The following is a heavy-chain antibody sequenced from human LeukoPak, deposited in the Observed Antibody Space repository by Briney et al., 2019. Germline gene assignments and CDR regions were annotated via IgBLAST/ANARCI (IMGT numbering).Heavy chain of an antibody. Sequence: GASVTVSCKASGYTFTSYGISWVRQAPAQGLEWMGWISAYNSNTNYAQKLQGRVTMTTDTSTSTAYMELRSLRSDDTAVYYCARVPYSSGWYGTYYFDYWGQGTLVTVSS. D-gene: IGHD6-19*01. CDR2: ISAYNSNT. V-gene: IGHV1-18*01. CDR3: ARVPYSSGWYGTYYFDY. CDR1: GYTFTSYG. J-gene: IGHJ4*02.